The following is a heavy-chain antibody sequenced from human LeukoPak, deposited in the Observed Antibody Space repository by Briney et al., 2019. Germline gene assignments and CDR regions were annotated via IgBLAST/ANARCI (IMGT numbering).Heavy chain of an antibody. CDR1: GYSFTNYW. CDR3: ARQAPQGFDS. V-gene: IGHV5-51*01. J-gene: IGHJ5*01. CDR2: IYPADSNT. Sequence: GESLKISCKGSGYSFTNYWIGWVRQMPGKGLEWMGIIYPADSNTRYSPSLQGQDTISVDKSISAAYLQWSSLKASDTAVYYCARQAPQGFDSWGRGTLVTVSS.